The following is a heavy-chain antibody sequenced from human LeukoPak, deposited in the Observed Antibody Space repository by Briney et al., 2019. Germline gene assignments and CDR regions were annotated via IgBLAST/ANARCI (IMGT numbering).Heavy chain of an antibody. CDR3: AKFWSMTTVVTPFDY. J-gene: IGHJ4*02. Sequence: GSLRLSCAASGFTFSSYGMHWVRQAPGKGLEWVSAISGSGGSTYYADSVKGRFTISRDNSKNTLYLQMNSLRAEDTAVYYCAKFWSMTTVVTPFDYWGQGTLVTVSS. D-gene: IGHD4-23*01. CDR1: GFTFSSYG. CDR2: ISGSGGST. V-gene: IGHV3-23*01.